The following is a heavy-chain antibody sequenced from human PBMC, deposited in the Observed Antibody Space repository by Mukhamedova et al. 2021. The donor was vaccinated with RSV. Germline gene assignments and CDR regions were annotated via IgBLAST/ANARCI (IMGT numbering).Heavy chain of an antibody. CDR3: ARDGSSSWYGLDAFDI. V-gene: IGHV3-48*02. J-gene: IGHJ3*02. CDR2: INCSSSGTI. Sequence: GKGLERVSYINCSSSGTIYYADSVKGRFTISRDNARNSLYLQMNSLRDEDTAVYYCARDGSSSWYGLDAFDIWGQGTMVTVSS. D-gene: IGHD6-13*01.